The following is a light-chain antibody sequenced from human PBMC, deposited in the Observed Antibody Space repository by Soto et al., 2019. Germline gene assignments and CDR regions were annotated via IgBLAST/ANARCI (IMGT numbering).Light chain of an antibody. CDR1: QSVSSST. J-gene: IGKJ1*01. CDR3: QQYGSSPRT. V-gene: IGKV3-20*01. CDR2: GAS. Sequence: EIVLTQSPGTLSVSPGERATLSCRASQSVSSSTLAWYQQKPGQAPRLLIYGASSRATGIPARFSGSGSGTDFTLTISSLEPDDFAVYYCQQYGSSPRTFGQGTKVDIK.